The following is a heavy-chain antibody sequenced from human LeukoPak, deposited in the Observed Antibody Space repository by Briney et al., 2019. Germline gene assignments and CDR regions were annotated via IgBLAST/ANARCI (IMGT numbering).Heavy chain of an antibody. V-gene: IGHV3-74*01. CDR1: GFTFSSYW. Sequence: AGGSLRLSCAASGFTFSSYWMHWVRQAPGKGLVWVSRINSDGSSTIYADSVKGRFSISRDNAKNTLYLQMNSLRAEDTAVYYCARSWSSWYSAFDYWGQGTLVTVSS. CDR3: ARSWSSWYSAFDY. D-gene: IGHD6-13*01. CDR2: INSDGSST. J-gene: IGHJ4*02.